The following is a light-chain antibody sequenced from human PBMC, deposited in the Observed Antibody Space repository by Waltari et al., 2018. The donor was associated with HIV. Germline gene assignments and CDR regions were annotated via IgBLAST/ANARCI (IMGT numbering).Light chain of an antibody. CDR3: HVWNSTSDLGV. CDR1: TIGSKS. Sequence: SSVLTPPPSVSVAPGQTARIPWRGPTIGSKSVHWYQQRPGQAPVLVVYDDRVRPSGIPDRFSGSNSGNTATLTISRVEAGDEADYYCHVWNSTSDLGVFGGGTQLTVL. CDR2: DDR. J-gene: IGLJ7*01. V-gene: IGLV3-21*02.